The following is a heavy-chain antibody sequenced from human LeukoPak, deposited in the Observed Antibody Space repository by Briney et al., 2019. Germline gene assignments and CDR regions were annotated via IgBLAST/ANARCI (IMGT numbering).Heavy chain of an antibody. CDR1: GFIFSTYW. D-gene: IGHD1-26*01. J-gene: IGHJ4*02. Sequence: GGSLRLSCGASGFIFSTYWMHWVRQAPGKGLEWVSHIDSEGISATYGDPAKGRFIMSRDNAKNTVYLQMNSLRAEDTGVYYCKRGTSVWVGITFWGKETLFTVSS. CDR3: KRGTSVWVGITF. CDR2: IDSEGISA. V-gene: IGHV3-74*01.